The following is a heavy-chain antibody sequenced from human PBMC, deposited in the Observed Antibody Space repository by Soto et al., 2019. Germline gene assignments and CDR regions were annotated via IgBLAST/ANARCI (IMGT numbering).Heavy chain of an antibody. CDR3: ARQPRILTGYSGHFDY. CDR1: GGSISSSSYY. Sequence: QLQLQESGPGLVKPSETLSLTCTVSGGSISSSSYYWGWIRQPPGKGLEWIGSIYYSGSTYYNPSLKSRVTISVDTSKNQFSLKLSSVTAADTAVYYCARQPRILTGYSGHFDYWDQGTLVTVSS. CDR2: IYYSGST. D-gene: IGHD3-9*01. J-gene: IGHJ4*02. V-gene: IGHV4-39*01.